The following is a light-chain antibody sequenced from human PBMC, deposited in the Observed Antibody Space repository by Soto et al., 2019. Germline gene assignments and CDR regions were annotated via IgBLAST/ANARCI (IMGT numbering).Light chain of an antibody. J-gene: IGKJ3*01. V-gene: IGKV1-9*01. CDR2: AAS. CDR3: QQLNSYVFA. Sequence: DIQLTQSPSFLSASVGDRVTITCRASQAVSRYLDWYQQKPGKAPNLLIYAASTLRSGVPSRFSGSGSETELTLTISSLQPEDFATYYCQQLNSYVFAFGPGTKVDIK. CDR1: QAVSRY.